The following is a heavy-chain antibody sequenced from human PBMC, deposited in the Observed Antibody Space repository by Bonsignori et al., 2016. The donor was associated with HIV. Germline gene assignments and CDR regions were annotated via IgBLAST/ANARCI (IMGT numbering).Heavy chain of an antibody. J-gene: IGHJ5*02. CDR2: MNPSGVAT. D-gene: IGHD1-1*01. CDR1: GYTFSSYH. Sequence: QVQLVQSGAELKKPGASVKVSCQASGYTFSSYHLQWVRQAPGQGLELMGTMNPSGVATEYAQRFQGRATMTRDTSTNTVYMELTSLTSEDTAIYYCARDANNWSFDLWGQGTLVT. V-gene: IGHV1-46*01. CDR3: ARDANNWSFDL.